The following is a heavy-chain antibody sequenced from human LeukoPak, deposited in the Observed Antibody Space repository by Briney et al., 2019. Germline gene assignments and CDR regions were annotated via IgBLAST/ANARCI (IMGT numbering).Heavy chain of an antibody. CDR1: GFTLSSYE. CDR3: ARDNAFFPRQLVLYYDYGMDV. J-gene: IGHJ6*02. CDR2: IRSSSSFI. Sequence: PRGALRLSCAAPGFTLSSYEMTWVRQAPGKGLEWVSSIRSSSSFIYYADSVKGRFTISRDKAKNSLYLQMNSLRAEDTAVYYCARDNAFFPRQLVLYYDYGMDVWGQGTTVTVSS. V-gene: IGHV3-21*01. D-gene: IGHD6-13*01.